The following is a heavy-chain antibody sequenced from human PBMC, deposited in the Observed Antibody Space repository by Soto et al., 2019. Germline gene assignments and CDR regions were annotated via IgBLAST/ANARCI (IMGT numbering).Heavy chain of an antibody. CDR2: INPSGGST. CDR1: GYTFTSYY. J-gene: IGHJ3*02. CDR3: ARGEQLYSRIAVAGAPAFDI. D-gene: IGHD6-19*01. Sequence: ASVKVSCKASGYTFTSYYMHCGRQAHGQGLEWMGIINPSGGSTSYAQKFQGRVTMTRDTSTSTVYMELSSLRSEDTAVYYCARGEQLYSRIAVAGAPAFDIWGQGTMVTVSS. V-gene: IGHV1-46*03.